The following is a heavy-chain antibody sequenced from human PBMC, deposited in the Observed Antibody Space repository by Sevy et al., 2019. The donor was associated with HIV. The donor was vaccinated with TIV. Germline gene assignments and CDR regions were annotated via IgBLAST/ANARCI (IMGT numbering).Heavy chain of an antibody. J-gene: IGHJ4*02. CDR1: GFTFSSYW. CDR3: ERRVYGNWGHFDS. D-gene: IGHD3-16*01. Sequence: GGSLRLSCAASGFTFSSYWMTWVRQAPGKGLEWAANLKQDGSEKYYVDSVKGRFTISRDNAKNSLYLQMNSLRAEDTAVYYCERRVYGNWGHFDSWGQGTLVTVSS. CDR2: LKQDGSEK. V-gene: IGHV3-7*01.